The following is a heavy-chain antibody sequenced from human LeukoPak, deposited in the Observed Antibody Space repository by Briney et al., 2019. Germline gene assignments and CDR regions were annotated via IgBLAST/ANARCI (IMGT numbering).Heavy chain of an antibody. V-gene: IGHV4-59*01. CDR3: ARAPERWYSYGSYTYYYMDV. D-gene: IGHD5-18*01. Sequence: SETLSLTCAVYGGSFSSYYWNWIRQPPGKGLEWIGSISYSGSTKYNPSLESRVTISVDTSKNQISLKLSSVTAADTTVYYCARAPERWYSYGSYTYYYMDVWGKGTTVTVSS. J-gene: IGHJ6*03. CDR2: ISYSGST. CDR1: GGSFSSYY.